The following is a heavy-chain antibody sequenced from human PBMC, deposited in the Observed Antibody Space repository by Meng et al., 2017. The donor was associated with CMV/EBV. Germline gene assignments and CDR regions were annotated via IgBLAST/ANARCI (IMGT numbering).Heavy chain of an antibody. CDR2: IRGGGTYS. V-gene: IGHV3-21*01. CDR3: ARVGSSGGLDY. Sequence: LSCVASGVRVASGARDGVRQGAGGGVGGVASIRGGGTYSRYADSVRGRLTISRDNAKTSVYLQMDNLTGEDTAIYFCARVGSSGGLDYWGQGTLVTSPQ. CDR1: GVRVASGA. J-gene: IGHJ4*02. D-gene: IGHD2-15*01.